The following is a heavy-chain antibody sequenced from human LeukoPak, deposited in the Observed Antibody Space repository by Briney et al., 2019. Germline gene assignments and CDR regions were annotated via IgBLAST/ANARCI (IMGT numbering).Heavy chain of an antibody. CDR2: IIPDSGDT. Sequence: GASVKVSCKASGYTFTDYYIHWVRQAPGQGLEWMGWIIPDSGDTNYAQKFQGRVTMTRDTSISTAHMELSRLRSDDTAVYYCAREGGGSGYVIFDYWGQGTLVTVSS. V-gene: IGHV1-2*02. CDR1: GYTFTDYY. D-gene: IGHD5-12*01. J-gene: IGHJ4*02. CDR3: AREGGGSGYVIFDY.